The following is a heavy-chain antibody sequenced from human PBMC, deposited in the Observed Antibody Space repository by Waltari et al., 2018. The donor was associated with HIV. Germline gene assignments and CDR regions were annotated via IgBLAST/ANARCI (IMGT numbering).Heavy chain of an antibody. J-gene: IGHJ5*02. CDR1: GFTFSSYG. CDR3: AKDQEEYYYDSSGYYP. V-gene: IGHV3-30*18. CDR2: ISYDGSNK. Sequence: QVQLVESGGGVVQPGRSLRLSCAASGFTFSSYGMHWVRQAPGKGLEWVAVISYDGSNKYYADSVKGRFTISRDNSKNTLYLQMNSLRAEDTAVYYCAKDQEEYYYDSSGYYPWGQGTLVTVSS. D-gene: IGHD3-22*01.